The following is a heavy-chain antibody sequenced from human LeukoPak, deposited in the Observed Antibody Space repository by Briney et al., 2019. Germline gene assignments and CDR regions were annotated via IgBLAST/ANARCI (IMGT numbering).Heavy chain of an antibody. D-gene: IGHD5-12*01. J-gene: IGHJ5*02. CDR1: GFTFSTYS. CDR2: INTTSTYI. Sequence: GGSLRPSCAASGFTFSTYSMSWVCHPPQTGLEWVSSINTTSTYINYTDSVKGRFTISRDNARNSLYVQMDSLRAEDRTVYYCARGGMYGYGDLWGQGTLVTVSS. V-gene: IGHV3-21*01. CDR3: ARGGMYGYGDL.